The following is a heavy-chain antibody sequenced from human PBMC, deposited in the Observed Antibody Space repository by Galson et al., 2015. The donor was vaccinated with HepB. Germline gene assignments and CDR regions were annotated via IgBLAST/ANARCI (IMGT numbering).Heavy chain of an antibody. J-gene: IGHJ5*02. CDR1: GFTFSSYA. D-gene: IGHD3-10*01. V-gene: IGHV3-64D*06. CDR2: ISSNGGST. CDR3: VKDHSRAGYGSGLNWFDP. Sequence: SLRLSCAASGFTFSSYAMHWVRQAPGKGLEYVSAISSNGGSTYYADSVKGRFTISRDNSKNTLYLQMSSLRAEDTAVCYCVKDHSRAGYGSGLNWFDPWGQGTLVTVSS.